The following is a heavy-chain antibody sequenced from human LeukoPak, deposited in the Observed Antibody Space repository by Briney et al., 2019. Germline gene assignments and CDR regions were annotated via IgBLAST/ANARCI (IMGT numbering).Heavy chain of an antibody. CDR1: GFTFTSYG. Sequence: PGGSLRLSCTASGFTFTSYGIHWVRQAPGKGLEWVAFIRYDGSNKYYADSVKGRFTISRDNSKNTLYLQMNSLRAEDTALYYCAILPGSYEKEYNWFDPWGQGTLVTVSS. V-gene: IGHV3-30*02. J-gene: IGHJ5*02. D-gene: IGHD1-26*01. CDR3: AILPGSYEKEYNWFDP. CDR2: IRYDGSNK.